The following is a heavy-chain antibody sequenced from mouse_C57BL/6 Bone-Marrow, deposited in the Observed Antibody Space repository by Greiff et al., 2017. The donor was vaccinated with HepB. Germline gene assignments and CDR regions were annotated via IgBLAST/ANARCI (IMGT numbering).Heavy chain of an antibody. CDR1: GYTFTSYW. V-gene: IGHV1-55*01. Sequence: QVQLQQSGAELVKPGASVKMSCKASGYTFTSYWITWVKQRPGQGLEWIGDIYPGSGSTNYNEKFKSKATLTVDTSSSTAYMQLSSLTSEDSAVYYCARVYGSSSAWFAYWGQGTLVTVSA. CDR3: ARVYGSSSAWFAY. J-gene: IGHJ3*01. D-gene: IGHD1-1*01. CDR2: IYPGSGST.